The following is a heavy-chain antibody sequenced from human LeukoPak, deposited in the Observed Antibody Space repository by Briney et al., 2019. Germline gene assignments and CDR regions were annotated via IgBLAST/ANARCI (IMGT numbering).Heavy chain of an antibody. CDR2: ISSSGSTI. CDR3: ARAPHTMALNFQH. D-gene: IGHD3-10*01. J-gene: IGHJ1*01. V-gene: IGHV3-11*01. CDR1: GFSVSNYY. Sequence: PGGSLRLSCAASGFSVSNYYMSWVRQAPGKGLEWGSYISSSGSTIYYADSVKGRFTISRDNAKNSLYLQMNSLRAEDTAVYYCARAPHTMALNFQHWGQGTLVTVSS.